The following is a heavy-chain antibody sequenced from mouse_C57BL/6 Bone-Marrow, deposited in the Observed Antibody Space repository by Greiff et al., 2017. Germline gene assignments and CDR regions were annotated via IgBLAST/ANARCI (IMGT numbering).Heavy chain of an antibody. CDR1: GYTFTSYW. D-gene: IGHD4-1*02. J-gene: IGHJ4*01. V-gene: IGHV1-50*01. Sequence: QVQLQQPGAELVKPGASVKLSCKASGYTFTSYWMQWVKQRPGQGLEWIGEIDPSDSYTNYNQKFKGKATLTVDTSSSPAYMQLSSLTSEDSAVYYCAREGNWDTGAMDYWGQGTSVTVSS. CDR2: IDPSDSYT. CDR3: AREGNWDTGAMDY.